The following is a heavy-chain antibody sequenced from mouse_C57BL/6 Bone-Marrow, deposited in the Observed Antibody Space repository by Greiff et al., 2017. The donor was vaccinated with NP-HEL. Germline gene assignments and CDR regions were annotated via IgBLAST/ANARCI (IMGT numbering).Heavy chain of an antibody. V-gene: IGHV5-17*01. CDR2: ISSGSSTI. Sequence: DVHLVESGGGLVKPGGSLKLSCAASGFTFSDYGMHWVRQAPEKGLEWVAYISSGSSTIYYADTVKGRFTISRDNAKNTLFLQMTSLRSEDTAMYYCARRHGSSFDYWGQGTTLTVSS. CDR3: ARRHGSSFDY. CDR1: GFTFSDYG. D-gene: IGHD1-1*01. J-gene: IGHJ2*01.